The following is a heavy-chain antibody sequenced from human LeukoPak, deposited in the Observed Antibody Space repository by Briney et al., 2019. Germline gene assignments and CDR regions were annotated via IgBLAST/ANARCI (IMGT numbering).Heavy chain of an antibody. CDR3: ARGREGGGRGAFDI. V-gene: IGHV3-30*14. CDR2: ILEDGRSQ. CDR1: GFTFTNYM. Sequence: GGSLRLSCVASGFTFTNYMMHWVRQAPGKGLDWVAVILEDGRSQHYADSVKGRFTISRDNSKNTLYLQMNSLRAEDTAVYYCARGREGGGRGAFDIWGQGTMVTVSS. D-gene: IGHD2-15*01. J-gene: IGHJ3*02.